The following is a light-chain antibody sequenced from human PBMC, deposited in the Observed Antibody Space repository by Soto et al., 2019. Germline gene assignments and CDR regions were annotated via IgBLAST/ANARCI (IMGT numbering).Light chain of an antibody. CDR2: RNN. CDR1: SSNIGSNY. CDR3: AAWDDSLSGPV. J-gene: IGLJ7*01. V-gene: IGLV1-47*01. Sequence: QSVLPQPPSASGTPGQRVTISCSGSSSNIGSNYVYWYQQLPGTAPKLLIYRNNQRPSGVPDRFAGSKSVTSASLAISGLRSEDEADYYCAAWDDSLSGPVFGGGTQLTVL.